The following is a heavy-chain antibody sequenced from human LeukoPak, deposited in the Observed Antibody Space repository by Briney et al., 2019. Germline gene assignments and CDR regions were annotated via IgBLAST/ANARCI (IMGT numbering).Heavy chain of an antibody. J-gene: IGHJ4*02. D-gene: IGHD2-15*01. CDR1: GFSFSSYN. Sequence: PGGSLRLSCEASGFSFSSYNMDWVRQTPGKGLEWISSITTSSTYTFYADSVKGRFTISRDNARNSLYLQMNSLRVEDTAFYYCVRDIWWSFDSWGQGALVTVSS. CDR2: ITTSSTYT. CDR3: VRDIWWSFDS. V-gene: IGHV3-21*01.